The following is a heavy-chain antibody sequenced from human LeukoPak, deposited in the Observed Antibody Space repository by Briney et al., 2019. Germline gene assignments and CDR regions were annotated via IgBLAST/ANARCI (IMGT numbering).Heavy chain of an antibody. Sequence: SGGSLRLSCAASGFTFDDYAMHWVRQAPGKGLEWVSGISWNSGSIGYADSVKGRFTISRDNAKNSLYLQMNSLRAEDMALYYCATDMRKWLVGRGFDYWGQGTLVTVSS. CDR3: ATDMRKWLVGRGFDY. CDR1: GFTFDDYA. CDR2: ISWNSGSI. D-gene: IGHD6-19*01. V-gene: IGHV3-9*03. J-gene: IGHJ4*02.